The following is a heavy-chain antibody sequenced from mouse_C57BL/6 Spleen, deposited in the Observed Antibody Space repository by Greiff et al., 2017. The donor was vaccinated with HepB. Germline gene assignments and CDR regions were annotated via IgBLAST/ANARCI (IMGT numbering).Heavy chain of an antibody. CDR2: IYPGDGDT. Sequence: QVQLKQPGAELVKPGASVKISCKASGYAFSSYWMNWVKQRPGKGLEWIGQIYPGDGDTNYNGKFKGKATLTADKSSSTAYMQLSSLTSEDSAVYFCSRGGAREAWFAYWGQGTLVTVSA. V-gene: IGHV1-80*01. CDR3: SRGGAREAWFAY. D-gene: IGHD3-3*01. CDR1: GYAFSSYW. J-gene: IGHJ3*01.